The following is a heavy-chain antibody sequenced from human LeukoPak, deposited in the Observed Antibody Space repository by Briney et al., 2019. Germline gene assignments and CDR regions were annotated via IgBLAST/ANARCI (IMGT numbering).Heavy chain of an antibody. D-gene: IGHD4-17*01. CDR1: GXTFSKYA. V-gene: IGHV3-23*01. J-gene: IGHJ4*02. Sequence: PGGSLGLSCAASGXTFSKYAMSWVRQAPGKGLEWVSAISPSDGNTFYADSVKGRFTISRDNSKNTLSLQMNSLRAEDTALYYCAKDSSVPYGITDWGQGTLVTVSS. CDR2: ISPSDGNT. CDR3: AKDSSVPYGITD.